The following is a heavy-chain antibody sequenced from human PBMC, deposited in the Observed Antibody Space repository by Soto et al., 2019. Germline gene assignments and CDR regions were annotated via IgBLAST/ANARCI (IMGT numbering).Heavy chain of an antibody. D-gene: IGHD3-3*01. CDR2: ISAYNGNT. J-gene: IGHJ5*02. CDR3: ARVIHLRFLEWLLFGWFDP. Sequence: GSVKVSCKASCYTLTSYGISWGGQAPGQGLEWMGWISAYNGNTNYAQKLQGRVTMTTDTSTSTAYMELRSLRSDDTAVYYCARVIHLRFLEWLLFGWFDPWGQGTLVTVSS. CDR1: CYTLTSYG. V-gene: IGHV1-18*01.